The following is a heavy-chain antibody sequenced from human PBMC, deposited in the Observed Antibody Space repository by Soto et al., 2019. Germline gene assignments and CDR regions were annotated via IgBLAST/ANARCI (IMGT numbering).Heavy chain of an antibody. D-gene: IGHD3-3*01. Sequence: GGSLRLSCAASGFTISRNDIYWLRHSPRTCLEWVAVMSFDGNHQHYADSVKGRFTISRDNSKNTLSLEMNSLRRDDTAVYYCASCERFPRVGVDYYALDVWGQGTTVTVSS. CDR3: ASCERFPRVGVDYYALDV. J-gene: IGHJ6*02. CDR1: GFTISRND. V-gene: IGHV3-30*03. CDR2: MSFDGNHQ.